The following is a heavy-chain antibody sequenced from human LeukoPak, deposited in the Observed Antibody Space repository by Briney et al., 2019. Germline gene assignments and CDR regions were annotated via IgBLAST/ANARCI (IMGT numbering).Heavy chain of an antibody. D-gene: IGHD5-24*01. CDR3: ARETPRRGETRDGYR. V-gene: IGHV3-53*01. CDR1: GFTVSSNY. Sequence: PGGSLRLSCAASGFTVSSNYMSWVRQAPGKGLDWVSVIYSGGNTYYADSVKGRFTISRDNSKNTLYLQMNSLRAEDTAVYYCARETPRRGETRDGYRWGQGTLVTVSS. J-gene: IGHJ4*02. CDR2: IYSGGNT.